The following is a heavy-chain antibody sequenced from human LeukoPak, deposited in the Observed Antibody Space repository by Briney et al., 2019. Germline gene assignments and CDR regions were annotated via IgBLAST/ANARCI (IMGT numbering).Heavy chain of an antibody. D-gene: IGHD3-10*01. J-gene: IGHJ6*03. Sequence: SETLSLTCAVYGGSFSGYYWSWIRQPPGKGLEWIGEINHSGSTNYNPSLESRVTISFDTSKNQFSLKLSSVTAADTAVYYCARVFDSGSQAYFYYMDVWGKGTTVTISS. V-gene: IGHV4-34*01. CDR2: INHSGST. CDR3: ARVFDSGSQAYFYYMDV. CDR1: GGSFSGYY.